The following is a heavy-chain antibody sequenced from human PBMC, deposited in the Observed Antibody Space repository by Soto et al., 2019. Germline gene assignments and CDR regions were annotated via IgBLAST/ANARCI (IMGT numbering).Heavy chain of an antibody. J-gene: IGHJ3*02. D-gene: IGHD3-3*01. CDR2: ISYDGSSE. Sequence: QVQLVESGGGVVQPGRSLRLSCAASGFSFGTYSVHWVRQAPGKGLEWVAVISYDGSSETYADSVQGRFTISRDNSKITRYLQLNSLRVEYTAMYYCARPFYYFWSGYPSDALDIWGQGTMVTVSS. CDR3: ARPFYYFWSGYPSDALDI. V-gene: IGHV3-30-3*01. CDR1: GFSFGTYS.